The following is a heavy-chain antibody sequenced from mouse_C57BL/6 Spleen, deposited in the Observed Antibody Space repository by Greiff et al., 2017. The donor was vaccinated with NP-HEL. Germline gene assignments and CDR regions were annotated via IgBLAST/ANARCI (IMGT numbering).Heavy chain of an antibody. CDR3: ARSHDLYAKGD. V-gene: IGHV1-81*01. CDR1: GYTFTSYG. Sequence: QVQLQQSGAELARPGASVKLSCKASGYTFTSYGISWVKQRTGQGLEWIGEIYPRSGNTYYNEKFKGKATLTAVTSSSTAYMELRSLTSEDSAVFFCARSHDLYAKGDRGQGTSVTVAS. CDR2: IYPRSGNT. J-gene: IGHJ4*01.